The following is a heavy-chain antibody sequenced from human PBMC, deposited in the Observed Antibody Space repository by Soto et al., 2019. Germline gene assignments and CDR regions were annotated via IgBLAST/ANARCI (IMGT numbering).Heavy chain of an antibody. CDR1: GGTFSSYA. CDR3: ARDGSNYYDSSGSGEY. CDR2: IIPIFGTA. Sequence: QVPLVQSGAEVKKPGSSVKVSCKASGGTFSSYAISWVRQAPGQGLEWMGGIIPIFGTANYAQKFQGRVTITADESTSTAYMELSSLRSEDTAVYYCARDGSNYYDSSGSGEYWGQGTLVTVSS. J-gene: IGHJ4*02. V-gene: IGHV1-69*01. D-gene: IGHD3-22*01.